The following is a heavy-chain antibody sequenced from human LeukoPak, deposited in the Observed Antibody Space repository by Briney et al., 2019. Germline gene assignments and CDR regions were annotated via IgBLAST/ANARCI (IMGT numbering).Heavy chain of an antibody. J-gene: IGHJ4*02. CDR2: IRGKPYGGTT. CDR1: GFTFGDYA. CDR3: TRGSDTIFGVARDGFDY. Sequence: HPGGSLRLPCTASGFTFGDYAMSWLRQAPGKGLEWVGFIRGKPYGGTTEYAASVKGRFTISSDDSESIAYLQMNSLKTEDPAVYYCTRGSDTIFGVARDGFDYWGQETLVTVSS. D-gene: IGHD3-3*01. V-gene: IGHV3-49*03.